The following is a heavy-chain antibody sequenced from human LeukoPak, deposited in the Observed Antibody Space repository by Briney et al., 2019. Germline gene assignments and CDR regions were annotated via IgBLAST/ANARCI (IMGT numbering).Heavy chain of an antibody. CDR2: IYPGDSDV. V-gene: IGHV5-51*01. D-gene: IGHD1-26*01. Sequence: GESLKISCKGSGYRFPNFWIGWVRQMPGKGLEWMGVIYPGDSDVIYSPSFQGQVTISADKSISAASLQWSSLRASDTAMYYCARRGVGPADAFDIWGQGTMVTVSS. J-gene: IGHJ3*02. CDR3: ARRGVGPADAFDI. CDR1: GYRFPNFW.